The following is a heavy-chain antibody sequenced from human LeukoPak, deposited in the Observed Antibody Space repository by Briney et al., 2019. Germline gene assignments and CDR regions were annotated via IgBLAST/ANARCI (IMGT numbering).Heavy chain of an antibody. D-gene: IGHD3-10*01. Sequence: GASVKVSCKASGYTFTSYGISWVRQAPGQGLEWMGWISAYNGNTNYVQKLQGRVTMTTDTSTSTAYMELRSLRADDTAVYYCARTEITMVRGVNLNAYWGEGTLVTVSS. CDR2: ISAYNGNT. CDR3: ARTEITMVRGVNLNAY. V-gene: IGHV1-18*01. J-gene: IGHJ4*02. CDR1: GYTFTSYG.